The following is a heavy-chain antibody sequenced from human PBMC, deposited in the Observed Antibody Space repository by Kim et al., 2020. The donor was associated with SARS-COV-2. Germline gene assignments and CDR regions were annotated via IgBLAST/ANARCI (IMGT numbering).Heavy chain of an antibody. J-gene: IGHJ6*02. D-gene: IGHD6-19*01. V-gene: IGHV3-30*18. CDR2: ISYDGSNK. CDR1: GFTFSSYG. Sequence: GGSLRLSCAASGFTFSSYGMHWVRQAPGKGLEWVAVISYDGSNKYYADSVKGRFTISRDNSKNTLYLQMNSLRAEDTAVYYCAKDEDSGYSSGWTYYYCGLDVWGQGTMVTVSS. CDR3: AKDEDSGYSSGWTYYYCGLDV.